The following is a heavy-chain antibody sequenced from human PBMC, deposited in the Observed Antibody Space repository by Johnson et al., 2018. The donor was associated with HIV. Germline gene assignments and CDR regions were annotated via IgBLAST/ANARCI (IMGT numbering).Heavy chain of an antibody. CDR1: GFTFSSYD. CDR2: IYSGGST. V-gene: IGHV3-66*01. J-gene: IGHJ3*02. CDR3: ARAPPNVAPGAFDI. D-gene: IGHD2-21*01. Sequence: VQLVESGGGLVQPGGSLRLSCAASGFTFSSYDMYWVRQTTGKGLEWVSGIYSGGSTYYADSVKGRFTISRDNSKNTLYLQMNSLRAEDTAVYYCARAPPNVAPGAFDIWGQGTMVTVSS.